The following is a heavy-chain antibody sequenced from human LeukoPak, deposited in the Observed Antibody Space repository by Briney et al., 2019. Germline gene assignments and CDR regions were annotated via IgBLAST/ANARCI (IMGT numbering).Heavy chain of an antibody. CDR1: GGSFSGYY. J-gene: IGHJ5*02. CDR2: INHSGST. Sequence: SETLSLTCAVYGGSFSGYYWSWIRQPPGKGLEWIGEINHSGSTYYNPSLKSRVTISVDTSKNQFSLKLSSVTAADTAVYYCARHVVVVPAAHNWFDPWGQGTLVTVSS. CDR3: ARHVVVVPAAHNWFDP. D-gene: IGHD2-2*01. V-gene: IGHV4-34*01.